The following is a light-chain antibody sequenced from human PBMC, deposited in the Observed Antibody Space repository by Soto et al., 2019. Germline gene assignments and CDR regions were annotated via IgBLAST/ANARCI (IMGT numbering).Light chain of an antibody. CDR3: ASYTTTSTAV. CDR1: SSDVGAFYY. CDR2: EVS. V-gene: IGLV2-14*01. J-gene: IGLJ1*01. Sequence: QSALTQPASVSGSPGQSITISCAGTSSDVGAFYYASWYQQHPGKAPKLMISEVSSRPSGVSYRFSGSKSGNTASLTISGLQAEDEADYYCASYTTTSTAVFGTGTKVTVL.